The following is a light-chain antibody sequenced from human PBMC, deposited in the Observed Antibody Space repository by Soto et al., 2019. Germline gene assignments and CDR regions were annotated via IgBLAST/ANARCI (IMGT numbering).Light chain of an antibody. CDR2: LGS. J-gene: IGKJ1*01. Sequence: DIVMTQSPLSLPVNPGEPASISCRSSQSLLHSNGFNYLDWYLQKPGQSPQLLIYLGSTRASGVPDRFSGSGSGTDFTLKISRVEAEDVGVYYCMQALQTGWTFGQGTKVEIK. V-gene: IGKV2-28*01. CDR1: QSLLHSNGFNY. CDR3: MQALQTGWT.